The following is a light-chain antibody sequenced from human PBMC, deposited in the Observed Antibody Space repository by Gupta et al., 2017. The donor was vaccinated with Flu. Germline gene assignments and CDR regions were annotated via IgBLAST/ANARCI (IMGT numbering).Light chain of an antibody. Sequence: QTVVTQESSLSVSPGGTVTLTCGLTSGSVAITNHPSWYQQTPGQPPRTLIYSTVTRSSGVPDRFSGSICGNKAALTITGAQADDESVYCCLRYWGRGISAFGGGTKLTVL. CDR3: LRYWGRGISA. V-gene: IGLV8-61*01. CDR1: SGSVAITNH. J-gene: IGLJ2*01. CDR2: STV.